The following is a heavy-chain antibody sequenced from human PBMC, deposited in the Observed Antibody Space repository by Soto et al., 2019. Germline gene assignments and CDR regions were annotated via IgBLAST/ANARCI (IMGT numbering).Heavy chain of an antibody. V-gene: IGHV1-46*01. CDR2: INPSRGAT. CDR1: GYSFTSVF. D-gene: IGHD1-26*01. Sequence: ASVKVSCKASGYSFTSVFVHWVRQAPGQGLEWMGRINPSRGATTYAEKFQGRVTMTRDTSTSTVYMDLSSLRSEDTAVYYCARGYNGTSDNWFAPWGQGTLVTVSS. J-gene: IGHJ5*02. CDR3: ARGYNGTSDNWFAP.